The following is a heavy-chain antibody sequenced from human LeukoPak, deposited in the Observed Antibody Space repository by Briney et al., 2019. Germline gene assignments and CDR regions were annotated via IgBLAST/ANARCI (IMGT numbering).Heavy chain of an antibody. J-gene: IGHJ4*02. CDR3: ARRGYSGYDLGTDY. CDR2: INSDGSST. Sequence: PGGSLRLSCAASGFTFSSYWMPWVRQAPGRGLVWFSRINSDGSSTSYADSVKGRFTISRDNAKNTLYLQMNSLRAEDTAVYYCARRGYSGYDLGTDYWGQGTLVTVSS. D-gene: IGHD5-12*01. CDR1: GFTFSSYW. V-gene: IGHV3-74*01.